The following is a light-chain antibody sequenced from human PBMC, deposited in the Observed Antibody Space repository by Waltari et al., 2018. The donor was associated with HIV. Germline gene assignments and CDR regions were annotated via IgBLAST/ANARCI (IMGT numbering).Light chain of an antibody. J-gene: IGKJ1*01. Sequence: EIVLTQSPATLSLSPGERATLSCRASQSVSSYLAWYQQKPGQAPSLLIYDSSNRATGIPARFSGSGSGTDFTLTISSLEPEDCAVYYCQQRSNWPPWTFGQGTKVEIK. CDR1: QSVSSY. CDR3: QQRSNWPPWT. CDR2: DSS. V-gene: IGKV3-11*01.